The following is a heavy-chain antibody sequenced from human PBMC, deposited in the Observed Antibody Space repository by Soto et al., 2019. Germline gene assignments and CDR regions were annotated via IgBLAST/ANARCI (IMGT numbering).Heavy chain of an antibody. CDR1: GFTFSRNG. D-gene: IGHD5-12*01. V-gene: IGHV3-33*01. CDR2: IWYHGNKE. CDR3: ARWNLAGPTIDAFDL. J-gene: IGHJ3*01. Sequence: QEQLVESGGGVVQPGRSLRLSCAASGFTFSRNGMHWIRQAPGKGLEWVAIIWYHGNKENYADSVRGRFTISRDNSKNTVYLQMDNLRVEDTAVYYCARWNLAGPTIDAFDLWGQGTLVTVSS.